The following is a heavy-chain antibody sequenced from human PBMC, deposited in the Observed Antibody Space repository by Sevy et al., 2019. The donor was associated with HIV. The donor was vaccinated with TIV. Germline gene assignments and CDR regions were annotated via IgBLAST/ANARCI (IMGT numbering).Heavy chain of an antibody. CDR2: IYPDDSDT. D-gene: IGHD3-22*01. CDR1: GYRFTSHW. J-gene: IGHJ4*02. CDR3: ATSRSGYFDSSGYYIY. V-gene: IGHV5-51*01. Sequence: GESLKISCKGSGYRFTSHWIGWVRHMPGKGLEWMGVIYPDDSDTRYSPSFRGQVTFSADKSISTAYLQWSSLKASDTGVYYCATSRSGYFDSSGYYIYWGQGTLVTVSS.